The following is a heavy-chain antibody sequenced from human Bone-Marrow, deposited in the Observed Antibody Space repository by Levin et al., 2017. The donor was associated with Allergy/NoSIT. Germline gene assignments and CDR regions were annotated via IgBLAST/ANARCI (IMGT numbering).Heavy chain of an antibody. V-gene: IGHV4-30-4*08. D-gene: IGHD3-22*01. Sequence: SETLSLTCTVSGGSIASGPFYWAWIRQPPGEGLEWIAYRYYSGSTSSNPSFKSRLTMSVDTSKNQFFLDLISVTAADTAVYYCARGLAEQTTGYSYPNDAFDIWGRGTMVTVS. CDR2: RYYSGST. CDR3: ARGLAEQTTGYSYPNDAFDI. CDR1: GGSIASGPFY. J-gene: IGHJ3*02.